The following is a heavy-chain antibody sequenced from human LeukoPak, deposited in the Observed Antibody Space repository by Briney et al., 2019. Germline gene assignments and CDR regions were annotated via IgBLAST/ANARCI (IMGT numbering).Heavy chain of an antibody. D-gene: IGHD6-13*01. Sequence: GESLKISCKGSGYSFTSYWISWVRQMPGKGLEWMGRIDPSDSYTNYSPSFRGHVTISADKSISTAYLQRSSLKASDTAMYYCAKDRSRSWAIDYWGQGTLVTVSS. CDR2: IDPSDSYT. CDR3: AKDRSRSWAIDY. V-gene: IGHV5-10-1*01. J-gene: IGHJ4*02. CDR1: GYSFTSYW.